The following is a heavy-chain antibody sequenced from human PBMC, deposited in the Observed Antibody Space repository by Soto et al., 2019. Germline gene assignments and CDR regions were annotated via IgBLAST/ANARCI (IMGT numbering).Heavy chain of an antibody. V-gene: IGHV3-33*01. CDR2: IWYDGSNK. CDR1: GFTFSSYG. J-gene: IGHJ6*02. CDR3: MGVETQSRSYGMDV. D-gene: IGHD3-16*01. Sequence: QVQLVESGGGVVQPGRSLRLSCAASGFTFSSYGMHWVRQAPGKGLEWVAVIWYDGSNKYYADSVKGRFTISRDNSKNTLYLQMNSLRAEDTAVYYCMGVETQSRSYGMDVWGQGTTVTVSS.